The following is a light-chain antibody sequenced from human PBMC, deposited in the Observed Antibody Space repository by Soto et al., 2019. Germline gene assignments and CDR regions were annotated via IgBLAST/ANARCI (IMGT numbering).Light chain of an antibody. J-gene: IGKJ4*01. CDR2: DAS. CDR1: QSVASNC. Sequence: IVLSQSPATLSLSPGESATLACGASQSVASNCLAWYQQKPGLAPRLLIYDASIRATGIPDRFSGSGAGRDFTLAISRLEPEDFAVYYCQQYGSSPLTFGGGTKVGIK. CDR3: QQYGSSPLT. V-gene: IGKV3D-20*01.